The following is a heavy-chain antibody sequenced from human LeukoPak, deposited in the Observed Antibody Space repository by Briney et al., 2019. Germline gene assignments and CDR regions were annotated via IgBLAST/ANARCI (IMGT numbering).Heavy chain of an antibody. Sequence: PGGSLRLSCAVSGITLSNYGMSWVRQAPGKGLEWVAGISGSGGSTNYAESVKGRFTISRDNRKNTLFLQMNSLRAEDTAVYYCARGLTRIDYWGQGTLVTVSS. CDR3: ARGLTRIDY. V-gene: IGHV3-23*01. J-gene: IGHJ4*02. CDR2: ISGSGGST. D-gene: IGHD2-21*02. CDR1: GITLSNYG.